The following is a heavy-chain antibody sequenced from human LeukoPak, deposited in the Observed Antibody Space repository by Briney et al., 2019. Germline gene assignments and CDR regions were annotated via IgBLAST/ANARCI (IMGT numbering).Heavy chain of an antibody. Sequence: GGSLRLSCEGSAFIFSGHWMTWVRQAPGKGLEWVANIKQDGSKKSYVDSVKGRFTISRDNAKNSLYLQMNSLRAEDTAIYYCTRVGYIDEGIDYWGQGTLVTVSS. CDR1: AFIFSGHW. J-gene: IGHJ4*02. CDR3: TRVGYIDEGIDY. CDR2: IKQDGSKK. V-gene: IGHV3-7*04. D-gene: IGHD5-24*01.